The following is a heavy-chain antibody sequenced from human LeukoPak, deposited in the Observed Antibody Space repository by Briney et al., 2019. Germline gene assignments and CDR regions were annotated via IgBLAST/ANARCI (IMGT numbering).Heavy chain of an antibody. D-gene: IGHD2-15*01. Sequence: ASVKVSCKASGYTFTGYYMHWVRQAPGQGLEWMGWINPNSGGTNYAQKFQGRVTMTRDTSISTAYMELSRLRPDDTAVYYCARDDQALYCSGGSCYWSLDYWGQGTLVTVSS. CDR2: INPNSGGT. CDR1: GYTFTGYY. V-gene: IGHV1-2*02. CDR3: ARDDQALYCSGGSCYWSLDY. J-gene: IGHJ4*02.